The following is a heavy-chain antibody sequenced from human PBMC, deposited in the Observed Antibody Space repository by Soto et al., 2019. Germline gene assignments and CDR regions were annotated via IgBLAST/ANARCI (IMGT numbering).Heavy chain of an antibody. CDR2: ISGSGGST. CDR1: GFTFSSYA. CDR3: AKDPASGIRFLEWSQAPFDY. Sequence: HPGGSLRLSCAASGFTFSSYAMSWVRQAPGKGLEWVSAISGSGGSTYYADSVKGRFTISRDNSKNTLYLQMNSLRAEDTAVYYCAKDPASGIRFLEWSQAPFDYWGQGTLVTVSS. V-gene: IGHV3-23*01. J-gene: IGHJ4*02. D-gene: IGHD3-3*01.